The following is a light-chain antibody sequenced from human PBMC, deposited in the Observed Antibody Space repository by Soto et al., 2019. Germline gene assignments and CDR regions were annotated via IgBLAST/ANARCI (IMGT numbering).Light chain of an antibody. CDR2: GAS. CDR1: QSVRGN. V-gene: IGKV3-15*01. CDR3: QQYNNWPFIT. J-gene: IGKJ1*01. Sequence: EIVLTQSPGTLSLSPGERATLSCRASQSVRGNLAWYQQKPGQSPRLLIYGASSRATGIPARFSGSGSGTEFTLTISSLQSEDFAVYYCQQYNNWPFITFGQGTKVDIK.